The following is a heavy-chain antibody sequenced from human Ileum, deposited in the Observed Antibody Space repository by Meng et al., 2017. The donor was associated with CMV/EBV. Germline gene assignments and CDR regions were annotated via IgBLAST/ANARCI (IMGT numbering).Heavy chain of an antibody. V-gene: IGHV3-23*01. D-gene: IGHD3/OR15-3a*01. CDR3: VTVNHAFWGSLGP. Sequence: GESLKISCAASGFTLSDYAMNWVRQAPGKGLEWVSSISGNGGSANYADSVKGRFTISRDNSKSTLYLQMHSLRADDTAIYYCVTVNHAFWGSLGPWGQGTLVTVSS. CDR2: ISGNGGSA. CDR1: GFTLSDYA. J-gene: IGHJ1*01.